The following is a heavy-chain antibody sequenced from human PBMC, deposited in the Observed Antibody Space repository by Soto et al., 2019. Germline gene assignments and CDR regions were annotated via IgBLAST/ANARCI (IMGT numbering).Heavy chain of an antibody. CDR2: IIPIFGTA. Sequence: QVQLVQSGAEVKKPGSSVKVSCQASGGTFSSYAISWVRQAPGQGLEWLGGIIPIFGTANYAQKFQGRVTITEDESTSTAYMELSSLRSEDTAVYYCARVEGRRDGYNSGIGYWGQGTLVTVSS. D-gene: IGHD5-12*01. CDR1: GGTFSSYA. CDR3: ARVEGRRDGYNSGIGY. J-gene: IGHJ4*02. V-gene: IGHV1-69*01.